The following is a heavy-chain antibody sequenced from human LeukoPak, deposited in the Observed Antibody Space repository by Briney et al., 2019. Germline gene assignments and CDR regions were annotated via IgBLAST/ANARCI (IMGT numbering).Heavy chain of an antibody. CDR3: ARSVEYDVFMDP. J-gene: IGHJ5*02. Sequence: SETLSLTCIVSSASINSFYWSWIRQPPGKGLEWIGYISHTGLTNYNPSLKSRVTISVDTSRNEFSLKLTSVTAAGTAVYFCARSVEYDVFMDPWGQGTLVIVSS. V-gene: IGHV4-59*12. CDR1: SASINSFY. D-gene: IGHD3-9*01. CDR2: ISHTGLT.